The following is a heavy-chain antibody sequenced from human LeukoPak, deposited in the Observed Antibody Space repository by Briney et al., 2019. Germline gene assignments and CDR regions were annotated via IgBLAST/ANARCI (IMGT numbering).Heavy chain of an antibody. D-gene: IGHD3-3*01. CDR3: ASQFGVVIY. CDR2: IYYSGST. V-gene: IGHV4-39*01. J-gene: IGHJ4*02. CDR1: GGSISSSSYY. Sequence: PSETLSLTCTVSGGSISSSSYYWGWIRQPPGKGLEWIGSIYYSGSTYYNPSLKSRVTISVDTSKNQFSLKLSSVTAADTAVYYCASQFGVVIYWGQGTLVTVSS.